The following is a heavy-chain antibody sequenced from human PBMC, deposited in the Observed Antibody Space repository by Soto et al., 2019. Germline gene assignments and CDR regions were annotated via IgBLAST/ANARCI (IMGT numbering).Heavy chain of an antibody. V-gene: IGHV3-23*01. D-gene: IGHD6-13*01. CDR3: AMSNAADSSWTINFDY. CDR1: GFTFSSYA. CDR2: VTGNGGRT. J-gene: IGHJ4*02. Sequence: HPGGSLRLSCAVSGFTFSSYAMSWVRQASGKGLEWVSTVTGNGGRTSYADSVKGRLTISRDNSKNTLYLQMNSLRVEDTAVYYCAMSNAADSSWTINFDYWGQGTLVTLSS.